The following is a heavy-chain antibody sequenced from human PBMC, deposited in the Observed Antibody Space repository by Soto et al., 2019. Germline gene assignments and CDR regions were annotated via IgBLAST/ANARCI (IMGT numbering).Heavy chain of an antibody. CDR3: ARELMPAAGSGDFYAMDV. CDR1: GFTFSSYT. D-gene: IGHD6-13*01. J-gene: IGHJ6*02. Sequence: GGSLRLSCAASGFTFSSYTMHWVRQAPGKGLEWVAVITYNGNEYYTDSVRGRFTISGDSSRTTVYLQMNSLRPGDTALYYCARELMPAAGSGDFYAMDVWGQGTTVTVSS. CDR2: ITYNGNE. V-gene: IGHV3-30*04.